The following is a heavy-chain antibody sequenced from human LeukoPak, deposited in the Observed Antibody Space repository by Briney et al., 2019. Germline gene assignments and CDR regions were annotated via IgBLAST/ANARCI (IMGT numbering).Heavy chain of an antibody. CDR1: GGSISSGGYY. J-gene: IGHJ3*02. CDR2: IYYSGST. D-gene: IGHD3-22*01. CDR3: ASVYYYDSSGTYFDAFDI. V-gene: IGHV4-61*08. Sequence: SQTLSLTCTVSGGSISSGGYYWSWIRQPPGKGLEWIGYIYYSGSTNYNPSLKSRVTISVDTSKNQFSLKLSSVTAADTAVYYCASVYYYDSSGTYFDAFDIWGQGTMVTVSS.